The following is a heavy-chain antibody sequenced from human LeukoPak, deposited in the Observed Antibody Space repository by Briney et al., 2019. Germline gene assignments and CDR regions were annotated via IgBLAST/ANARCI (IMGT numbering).Heavy chain of an antibody. D-gene: IGHD1-1*01. CDR3: ARAVGVGRGTYFDL. V-gene: IGHV4-59*08. CDR1: GASISSYY. Sequence: SETLSLTCTVSGASISSYYWSWIRQPPGKGLEWIGYISYFGSTNYNPSLKSRVTISVDTSKNQFSLKLSSVTAADTAVYYCARAVGVGRGTYFDLWGRGTLVTVSS. CDR2: ISYFGST. J-gene: IGHJ2*01.